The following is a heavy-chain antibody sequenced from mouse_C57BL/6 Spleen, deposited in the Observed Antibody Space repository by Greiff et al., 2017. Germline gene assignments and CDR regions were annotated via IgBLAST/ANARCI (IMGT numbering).Heavy chain of an antibody. CDR1: GYTFTSYW. Sequence: QVQLQQPGAELVKPGASVKLSCKASGYTFTSYWMQWVKQRPGQGLEWIGEIDPSDSYTNYNQKFKGKATLTVDKSSSTAYMQLSSLTSEDSAVYYCARLRNDAMDYWGQGTSVTVSS. V-gene: IGHV1-50*01. J-gene: IGHJ4*01. CDR3: ARLRNDAMDY. D-gene: IGHD1-1*01. CDR2: IDPSDSYT.